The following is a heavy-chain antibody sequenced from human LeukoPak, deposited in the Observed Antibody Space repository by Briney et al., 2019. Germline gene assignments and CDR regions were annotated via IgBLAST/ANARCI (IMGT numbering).Heavy chain of an antibody. Sequence: SETLSLTCTVSGGSISSYYCTWMRQPPGKGLEWIGHIYYSGSTNYNPSLKSRVTISIDTSKNQFSLKLTSVTAADTAVYYCARRVVGATSPFDYWGQGTPVTVSS. CDR2: IYYSGST. CDR1: GGSISSYY. CDR3: ARRVVGATSPFDY. V-gene: IGHV4-59*08. J-gene: IGHJ4*02. D-gene: IGHD1-26*01.